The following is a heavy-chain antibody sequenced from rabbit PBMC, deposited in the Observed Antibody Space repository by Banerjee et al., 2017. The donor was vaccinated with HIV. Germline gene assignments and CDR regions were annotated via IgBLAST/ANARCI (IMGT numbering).Heavy chain of an antibody. D-gene: IGHD7-1*01. CDR2: IYGGSSGTT. Sequence: QSLEESGGDLVKPGASLTLTCKASGIDFSSYYYMCWVRQAPGKGLEWIGCIYGGSSGTTYYASWAKGRFTISKTSSTTVTLQMTSLTAADTATYFCARGAGYAGYGDAYNLWGQGTLVTVS. CDR1: GIDFSSYYY. CDR3: ARGAGYAGYGDAYNL. J-gene: IGHJ4*01. V-gene: IGHV1S40*01.